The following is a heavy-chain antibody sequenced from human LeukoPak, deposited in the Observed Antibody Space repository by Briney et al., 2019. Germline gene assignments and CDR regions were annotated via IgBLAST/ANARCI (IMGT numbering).Heavy chain of an antibody. Sequence: GRSLRLSCAASGFTFSSYWMSWVRQAPGKGLEWVANIKQDGSEKYYVDSVKGRFTISRDNAKNSLYLQMNSLRAEDTAVYYCARDVLRGAAATDYWGQGTLVTVSS. D-gene: IGHD6-13*01. CDR1: GFTFSSYW. J-gene: IGHJ4*02. CDR2: IKQDGSEK. CDR3: ARDVLRGAAATDY. V-gene: IGHV3-7*01.